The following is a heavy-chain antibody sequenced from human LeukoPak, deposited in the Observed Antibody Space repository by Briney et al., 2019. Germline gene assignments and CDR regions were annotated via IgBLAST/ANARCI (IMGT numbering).Heavy chain of an antibody. J-gene: IGHJ6*03. Sequence: PGGSLRLSCAASGFTFSSYAMSWVRQAPGKGLEWVSAISGSGGSTYYADSVRGRFTISRDDSKSTLNLQMNSLRAEDTAVYYCAKDRAPGNYDSTYMDVWGKGTTVTISS. CDR1: GFTFSSYA. D-gene: IGHD3-16*01. CDR3: AKDRAPGNYDSTYMDV. CDR2: ISGSGGST. V-gene: IGHV3-23*01.